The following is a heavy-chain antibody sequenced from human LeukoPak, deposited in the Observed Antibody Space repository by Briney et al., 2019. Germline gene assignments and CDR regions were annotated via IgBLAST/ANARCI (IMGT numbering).Heavy chain of an antibody. CDR2: INWNGGST. CDR3: ARGGSGPLDY. CDR1: GFNRNSDG. Sequence: LSYPDAGFNRNSDGMSRSVHPAGHRLNRVSGINWNGGSTGYADSVKGRFTISRDNAKNSLYLQMNSLRAEDTALYYCARGGSGPLDYWGRGTLVTVSS. J-gene: IGHJ4*02. V-gene: IGHV3-20*03. D-gene: IGHD3-10*01.